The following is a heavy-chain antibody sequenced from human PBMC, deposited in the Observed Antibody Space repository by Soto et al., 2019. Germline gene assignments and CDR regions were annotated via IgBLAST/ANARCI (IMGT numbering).Heavy chain of an antibody. V-gene: IGHV3-30-3*01. D-gene: IGHD6-6*01. CDR3: ARDPAARPHYYYYYGMDV. CDR1: GFTFSSYA. CDR2: ISYDGSNK. J-gene: IGHJ6*02. Sequence: GGSLRLSCAASGFTFSSYAMHWVRQAPGKGLEWVAVISYDGSNKYYADSVKGRFTISRDNSKNTLYLQMNSLRAEDTAVYYCARDPAARPHYYYYYGMDVWGQGTTVTVSS.